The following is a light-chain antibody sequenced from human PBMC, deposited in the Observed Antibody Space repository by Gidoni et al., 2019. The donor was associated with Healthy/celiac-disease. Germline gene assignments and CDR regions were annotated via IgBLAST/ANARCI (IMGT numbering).Light chain of an antibody. V-gene: IGKV3-11*01. CDR2: DAS. CDR3: QQRSNWPLI. Sequence: EMVLKQSPATLSLSPGERATLSCRASQSVSSYLAWYQQKPGQAPRLLIYDASNRATGIPARFSGSGSGTDFTLTISSLEPEDFAVYYCQQRSNWPLIYGGGTKVEIK. J-gene: IGKJ4*01. CDR1: QSVSSY.